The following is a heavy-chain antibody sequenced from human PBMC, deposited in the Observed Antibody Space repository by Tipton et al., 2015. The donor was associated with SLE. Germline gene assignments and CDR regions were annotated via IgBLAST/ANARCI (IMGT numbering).Heavy chain of an antibody. Sequence: SLRLSCAASGFTFSSYGMHWVRQAPGKGLEWVAVIWYDGSNKYYADSVKGRFTISRDNSKNTLYLQMNSLRAEDTAVYYCARDLHVGSSGWSDYWGQGTLVTVSS. V-gene: IGHV3-33*01. CDR3: ARDLHVGSSGWSDY. CDR2: IWYDGSNK. CDR1: GFTFSSYG. D-gene: IGHD6-19*01. J-gene: IGHJ4*02.